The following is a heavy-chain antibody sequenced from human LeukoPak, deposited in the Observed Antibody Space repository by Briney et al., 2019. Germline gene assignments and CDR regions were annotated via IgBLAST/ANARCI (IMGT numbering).Heavy chain of an antibody. J-gene: IGHJ4*02. V-gene: IGHV3-21*01. Sequence: GGSLRLSCAASGFTFSSYAMSWVRQAPGKGLEWVSSISSSSSYIYYADSVKGRFTISRDNAKNSLYLQMNSLRAEDTAVYYCARDLGSSGWWGGFDFWGQGTLVTVSS. CDR3: ARDLGSSGWWGGFDF. CDR2: ISSSSSYI. CDR1: GFTFSSYA. D-gene: IGHD6-19*01.